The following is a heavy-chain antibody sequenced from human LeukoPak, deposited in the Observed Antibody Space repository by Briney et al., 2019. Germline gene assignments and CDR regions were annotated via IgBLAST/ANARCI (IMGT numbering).Heavy chain of an antibody. CDR3: AKTVVVTANPRAFDI. Sequence: PGGSLRLSCAASGFIFSTYYMNWVRQAPGKGLEWVANIKRDGSEKDYVDSVKGRFTISRDNAKNSLFLQMNNLRAEDTAVYYCAKTVVVTANPRAFDIWGQGTMVTVSS. D-gene: IGHD2-21*02. CDR1: GFIFSTYY. J-gene: IGHJ3*02. CDR2: IKRDGSEK. V-gene: IGHV3-7*01.